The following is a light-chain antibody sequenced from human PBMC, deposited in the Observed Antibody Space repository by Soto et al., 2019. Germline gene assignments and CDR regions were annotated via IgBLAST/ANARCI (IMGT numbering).Light chain of an antibody. CDR3: QQYINWLT. V-gene: IGKV3-15*01. CDR1: QSVGSN. J-gene: IGKJ4*01. CDR2: GAS. Sequence: EIVMTQSPATLSVSPGERATLSCRASQSVGSNLAWYQQKPGQGPRLLIYGASTRATGIPARFSGSGSGTEFTLTISSLQSEDFVVYYCQQYINWLTFGGGTKVEIK.